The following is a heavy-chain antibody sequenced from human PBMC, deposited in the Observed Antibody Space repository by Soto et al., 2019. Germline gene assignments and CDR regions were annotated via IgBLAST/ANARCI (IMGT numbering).Heavy chain of an antibody. Sequence: GGSLRLSCAASGFTFSSYSMNWVRQAPGKGLEWVSYISSSSSTIYYADSVKGRFTISRDNAKNSLYLQMNSLRAEDTAVYYCARDNPDTADYFDYWGQGTLVTVSS. CDR1: GFTFSSYS. CDR2: ISSSSSTI. V-gene: IGHV3-48*01. CDR3: ARDNPDTADYFDY. J-gene: IGHJ4*02. D-gene: IGHD5-18*01.